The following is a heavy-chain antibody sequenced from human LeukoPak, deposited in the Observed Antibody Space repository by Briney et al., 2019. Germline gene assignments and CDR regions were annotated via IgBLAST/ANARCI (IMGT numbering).Heavy chain of an antibody. D-gene: IGHD2-21*01. CDR2: IIPIFGTA. Sequence: SVKVSCKASGGTFSSYAISWGRQAPGQGLEWMGGIIPIFGTANYAQKFQGRVTITTDESTSTAYMELSSLRSEDTAVYYCARGARVSHWFDPWGQGALVTVSS. CDR3: ARGARVSHWFDP. J-gene: IGHJ5*02. V-gene: IGHV1-69*05. CDR1: GGTFSSYA.